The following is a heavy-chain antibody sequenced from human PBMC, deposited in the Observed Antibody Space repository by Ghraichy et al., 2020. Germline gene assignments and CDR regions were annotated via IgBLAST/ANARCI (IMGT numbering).Heavy chain of an antibody. CDR2: IYYSGST. CDR1: GGSVSSGSYY. CDR3: ARALGYYGSGSPFDY. V-gene: IGHV4-61*01. J-gene: IGHJ4*02. D-gene: IGHD3-10*01. Sequence: ETLSLTCTVSGGSVSSGSYYWSWIRQPPGKGLEWIGYIYYSGSTNYNPSLKSRVTISVDTSKNQFSLKLSSVTAADTAVYYCARALGYYGSGSPFDYWGQGTLVTVSS.